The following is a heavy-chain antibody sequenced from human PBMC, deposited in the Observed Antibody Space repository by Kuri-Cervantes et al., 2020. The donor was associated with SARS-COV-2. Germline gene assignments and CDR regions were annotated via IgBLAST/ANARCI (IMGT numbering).Heavy chain of an antibody. D-gene: IGHD4-17*01. Sequence: SETLSLTCAVYGGSFSGYYWSWIRQPPGKGLEWIGEINHSGSTNYNPSLKSRVTISVDTSKNQFSLKLSSVTAADTAVYYCARVSTVTTKGKNYYYYGMDVWGKGTTVTVSS. J-gene: IGHJ6*04. V-gene: IGHV4-34*01. CDR2: INHSGST. CDR3: ARVSTVTTKGKNYYYYGMDV. CDR1: GGSFSGYY.